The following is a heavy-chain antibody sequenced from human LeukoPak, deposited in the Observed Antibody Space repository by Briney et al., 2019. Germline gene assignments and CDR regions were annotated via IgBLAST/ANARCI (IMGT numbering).Heavy chain of an antibody. CDR1: GGTFSSYA. Sequence: SVKVSCKASGGTFSSYAISWVRQAPGQGLEWMGGIIPIFGTANYARKFQGRVTITADESTSTDYMELSSLRSEDTAVYYCASFHSGSEEFDYWGQGTLVTVSS. CDR3: ASFHSGSEEFDY. J-gene: IGHJ4*02. V-gene: IGHV1-69*13. CDR2: IIPIFGTA. D-gene: IGHD3-10*01.